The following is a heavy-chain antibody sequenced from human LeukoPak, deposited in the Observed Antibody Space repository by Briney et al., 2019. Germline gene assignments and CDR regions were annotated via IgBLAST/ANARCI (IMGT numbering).Heavy chain of an antibody. J-gene: IGHJ3*02. V-gene: IGHV1-69*04. D-gene: IGHD3-10*01. CDR1: GYTFSSYG. Sequence: GASVKISCKASGYTFSSYGISWVRQAPGQGLEWMGRIIPILGIANYAQKFQGRVTITADKSTSTAYMELSSLRSEDTAVYYCATLGRITMVRTEPMADDDAFDIWGQGTMVTASS. CDR3: ATLGRITMVRTEPMADDDAFDI. CDR2: IIPILGIA.